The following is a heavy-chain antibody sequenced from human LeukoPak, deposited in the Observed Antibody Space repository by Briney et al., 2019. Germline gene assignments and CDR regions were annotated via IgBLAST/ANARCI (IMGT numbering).Heavy chain of an antibody. Sequence: QPGGSLRLSCAASGFTFSSYAMSWVRQAPGKGLEWVSAISGSGGSTYYADSVKGRFTISRDNSKNTMYLQMNSLRAEDTAVYYCTRDTLFCSGGYCYHDIWGQGTMVTVSS. D-gene: IGHD2-15*01. CDR2: ISGSGGST. CDR3: TRDTLFCSGGYCYHDI. CDR1: GFTFSSYA. J-gene: IGHJ3*02. V-gene: IGHV3-23*01.